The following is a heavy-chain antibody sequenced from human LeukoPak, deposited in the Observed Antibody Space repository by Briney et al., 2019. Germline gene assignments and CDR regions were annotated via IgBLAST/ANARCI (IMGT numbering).Heavy chain of an antibody. CDR3: AKDQGYSYGTYYFDY. CDR2: ISGSGGST. D-gene: IGHD5-18*01. CDR1: GFTFSSYA. Sequence: GGSLRLSCAASGFTFSSYAISWVRQAPGKGLEWVSAISGSGGSTYYADSVKGRFTISRDNSKNTLYLQMNSLRAEDTAVYYCAKDQGYSYGTYYFDYWGQGTLVTVSS. J-gene: IGHJ4*02. V-gene: IGHV3-23*01.